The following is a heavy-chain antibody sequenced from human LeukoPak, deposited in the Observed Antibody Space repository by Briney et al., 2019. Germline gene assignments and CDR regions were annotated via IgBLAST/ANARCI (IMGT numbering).Heavy chain of an antibody. J-gene: IGHJ4*02. Sequence: SETLSLTCTVSGGSISSYYWSWIRQPPGKGLEWIGYIFYSGSTNHNPSLNSRVTISVDTSKNQFSLKLSSVTAADTAVYYCARSGDYYDSSGYADWGQGTLVIVSS. CDR2: IFYSGST. V-gene: IGHV4-59*01. CDR1: GGSISSYY. D-gene: IGHD3-22*01. CDR3: ARSGDYYDSSGYAD.